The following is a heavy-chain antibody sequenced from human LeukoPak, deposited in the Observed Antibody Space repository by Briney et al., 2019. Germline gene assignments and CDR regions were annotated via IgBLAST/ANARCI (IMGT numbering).Heavy chain of an antibody. Sequence: SETLSLTCTVSGGSISSYYWSWIRQPPGKGLEWIGYIYYSGSTNYNPSLKSRVTISVDTSKNQFSLKLSSVTAADTAVYYCARLRPGVGYCSGGSCGYFDYWGQGTLVTVPS. CDR3: ARLRPGVGYCSGGSCGYFDY. J-gene: IGHJ4*02. V-gene: IGHV4-59*08. CDR1: GGSISSYY. CDR2: IYYSGST. D-gene: IGHD2-15*01.